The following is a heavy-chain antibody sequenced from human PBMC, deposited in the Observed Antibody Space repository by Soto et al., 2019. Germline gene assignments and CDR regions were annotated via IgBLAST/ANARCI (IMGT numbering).Heavy chain of an antibody. Sequence: PSETLSLTCTVSGGSISSYYWSWIRQPPGKGLEWIGYIYYSGSTNYNPSLKSRVTISVDTSKNQFSLKLSSVTAADTAVYYCASQPYGLYGMDVWGQGTTVTVSS. V-gene: IGHV4-59*01. CDR1: GGSISSYY. D-gene: IGHD3-10*01. CDR2: IYYSGST. CDR3: ASQPYGLYGMDV. J-gene: IGHJ6*02.